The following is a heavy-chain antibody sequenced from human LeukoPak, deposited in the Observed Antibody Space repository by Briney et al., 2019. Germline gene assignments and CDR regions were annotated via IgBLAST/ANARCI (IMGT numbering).Heavy chain of an antibody. CDR2: LYYSGST. D-gene: IGHD1-26*01. CDR3: AGSPLSGSDPYFDY. J-gene: IGHJ4*02. Sequence: PSETLSLTCTVSGGSISSYYWGWIRQPPGKGLEWIGNLYYSGSTYYNPSLKSRVTISVDTSKNQFSLRLSSVTATDTAVYYCAGSPLSGSDPYFDYWGQGTLVTVSS. CDR1: GGSISSYY. V-gene: IGHV4-39*01.